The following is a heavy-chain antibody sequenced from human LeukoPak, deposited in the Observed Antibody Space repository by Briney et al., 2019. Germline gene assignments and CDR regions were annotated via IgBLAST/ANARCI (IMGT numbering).Heavy chain of an antibody. D-gene: IGHD6-13*01. CDR2: INHSGST. Sequence: SETLSLTCAVYDGSLSGYYWSWIRQPPGKGLEWIGEINHSGSTNYNPSLKSRVTISVDTSKNQFSLKLSSVTAADTAVYYCARGSSWYLVYFDYWGQGTLVTVSS. CDR1: DGSLSGYY. J-gene: IGHJ4*02. V-gene: IGHV4-34*01. CDR3: ARGSSWYLVYFDY.